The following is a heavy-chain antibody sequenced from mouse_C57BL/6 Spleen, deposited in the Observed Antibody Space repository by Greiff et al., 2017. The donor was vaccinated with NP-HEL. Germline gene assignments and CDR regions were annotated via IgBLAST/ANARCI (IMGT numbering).Heavy chain of an antibody. J-gene: IGHJ4*01. V-gene: IGHV5-6*02. CDR3: ARRYGPYAMDY. CDR1: GFTFSSYG. D-gene: IGHD1-2*01. CDR2: ISSGGSYT. Sequence: EVKLVESGGDLVKPGGSLKLSCAASGFTFSSYGMSWVRQTPDKRLEWVATISSGGSYTYYPDSVKGRFTISRDNAKNTLYLQMSSLKSEDTAMYYCARRYGPYAMDYWGQGTSVTVSS.